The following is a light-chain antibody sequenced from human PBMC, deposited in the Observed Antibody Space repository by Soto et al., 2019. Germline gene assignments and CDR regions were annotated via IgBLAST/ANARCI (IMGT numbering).Light chain of an antibody. V-gene: IGKV3-11*01. CDR1: QSLRNY. CDR2: DAS. J-gene: IGKJ1*01. CDR3: QQYGSSRWT. Sequence: ENVLTQSPATLSLSPGDTATLSCRATQSLRNYLAWYQQKLGQAPRLLIYDASKRATGIPARFSGSGSGTDFTLTISSLEPEDFAVYYCQQYGSSRWTFGQGTKVDIK.